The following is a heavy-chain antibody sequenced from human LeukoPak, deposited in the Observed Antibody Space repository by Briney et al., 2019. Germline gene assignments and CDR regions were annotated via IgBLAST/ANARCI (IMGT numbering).Heavy chain of an antibody. CDR1: GFTFSSYW. J-gene: IGHJ5*02. CDR3: AREWESDL. D-gene: IGHD1-26*01. V-gene: IGHV3-7*01. Sequence: GGSLRLSCAASGFTFSSYWMSWVRQAPGKGLEWVVNIKQDGSEKNYVDSGKGRFTISRDNAKNSLYLQMNSLRAEDTAVYYLAREWESDLWGQGPLVTVSS. CDR2: IKQDGSEK.